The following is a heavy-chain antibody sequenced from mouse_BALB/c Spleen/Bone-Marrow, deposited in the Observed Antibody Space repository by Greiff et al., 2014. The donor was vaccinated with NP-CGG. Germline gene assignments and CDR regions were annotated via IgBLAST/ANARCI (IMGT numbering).Heavy chain of an antibody. D-gene: IGHD2-4*01. CDR3: ARIYDYDRGAWFAY. Sequence: VQLQQSGPELVKPGASVKISCKASGYSFTGYFMNWVMQSHGKSLEWIGRINPYNGDTFYNQKFKGKATLTVDKSSNTAHMELRSLASEDSAVYYCARIYDYDRGAWFAYCGQLPLVTGS. CDR2: INPYNGDT. J-gene: IGHJ3*01. CDR1: GYSFTGYF. V-gene: IGHV1-20*02.